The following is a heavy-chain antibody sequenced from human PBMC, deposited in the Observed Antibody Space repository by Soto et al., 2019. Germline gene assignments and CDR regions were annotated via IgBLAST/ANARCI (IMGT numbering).Heavy chain of an antibody. V-gene: IGHV5-51*01. CDR1: GYSFTNYW. D-gene: IGHD3-22*01. Sequence: GESLKISCKGSGYSFTNYWIGWVRQMSGKGLELMGITFPGNSETRYSPSFQGHVTISADKSISTAYLQWSSLKASDTALYYCARSRYYDTTGYYPFYYYYYGMDVWGQGTTVTV. CDR2: TFPGNSET. J-gene: IGHJ6*02. CDR3: ARSRYYDTTGYYPFYYYYYGMDV.